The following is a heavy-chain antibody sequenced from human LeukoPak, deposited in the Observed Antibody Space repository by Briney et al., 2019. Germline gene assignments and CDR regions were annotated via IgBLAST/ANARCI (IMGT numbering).Heavy chain of an antibody. D-gene: IGHD3-10*01. V-gene: IGHV3-30*03. CDR3: ARDSSMLRGPLVIYYFDF. CDR2: ISYDGTNN. J-gene: IGHJ4*02. Sequence: PGGSLRLSCAASGFTFSSYGMHWVRQAPGKGLEWVALISYDGTNNYYADSVKGRFTISRDNSKNTLYLQMNSLRVEDTAVYYCARDSSMLRGPLVIYYFDFWGQGTLVTVSS. CDR1: GFTFSSYG.